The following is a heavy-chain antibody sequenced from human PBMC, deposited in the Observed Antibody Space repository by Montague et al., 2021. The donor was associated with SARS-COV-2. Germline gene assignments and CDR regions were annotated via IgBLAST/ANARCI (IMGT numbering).Heavy chain of an antibody. V-gene: IGHV4-31*03. CDR1: GGSISSGGYY. CDR3: ARSPEPMIILIITSLNWYFDL. CDR2: IYYSGST. D-gene: IGHD3-22*01. Sequence: TLSLTCTVSGGSISSGGYYWSWIRQHPGKGLEWIGYIYYSGSTYYXPSLKSRVTISVDTSKNQFSLKMSSVTAAGTAVYYCARSPEPMIILIITSLNWYFDLWGRGTLVTVSS. J-gene: IGHJ2*01.